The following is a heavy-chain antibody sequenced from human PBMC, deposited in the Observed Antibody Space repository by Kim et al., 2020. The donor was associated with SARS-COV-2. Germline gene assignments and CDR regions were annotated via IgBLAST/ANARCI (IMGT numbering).Heavy chain of an antibody. D-gene: IGHD6-19*01. Sequence: GGSLRLSCAASGFTFSSYEMNWVRQAPGKGLEWVSYISSSGSTIYYADSVKGRFTISRDNAKNSLYLQMNSLRAEDTAVYYCARVGPKGYLSSGRKRGSGMDVWGQGTTVTVSS. CDR1: GFTFSSYE. CDR3: ARVGPKGYLSSGRKRGSGMDV. V-gene: IGHV3-48*03. J-gene: IGHJ6*02. CDR2: ISSSGSTI.